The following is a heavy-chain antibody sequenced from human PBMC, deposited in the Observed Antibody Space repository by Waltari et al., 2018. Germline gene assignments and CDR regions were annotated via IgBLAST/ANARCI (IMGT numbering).Heavy chain of an antibody. CDR2: ISGSGGST. V-gene: IGHV3-23*01. J-gene: IGHJ3*02. CDR1: GFTFSSYA. Sequence: EVQLLESGGGLVQPGGSLRLSCAASGFTFSSYAMSWVRPAPGKGVEWVSAISGSGGSTYYADSVKGRFTISRDNSKNTLYLQMNSLRAEDTAVYYCAKDPVSVDAFDIWGQGTMVTVSS. CDR3: AKDPVSVDAFDI.